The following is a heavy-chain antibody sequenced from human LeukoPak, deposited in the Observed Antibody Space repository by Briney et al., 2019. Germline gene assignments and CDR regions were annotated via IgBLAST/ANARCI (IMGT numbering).Heavy chain of an antibody. J-gene: IGHJ6*02. CDR2: ISGSGGST. CDR3: AKFSNGMDV. D-gene: IGHD2/OR15-2a*01. V-gene: IGHV3-23*01. Sequence: PGGSVRLSCAASGFTFSGYAMSWVRQAPGEGLEWVSAISGSGGSTYYADSVKGRFTISRDNSKNTLYLQMNSLRAEDTAVYYCAKFSNGMDVWGQGTTVTVSS. CDR1: GFTFSGYA.